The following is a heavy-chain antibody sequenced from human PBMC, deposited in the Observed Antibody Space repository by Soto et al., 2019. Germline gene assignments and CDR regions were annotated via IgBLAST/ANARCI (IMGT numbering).Heavy chain of an antibody. Sequence: GGSLRLSCAASGFTFSSYSMNWVRQAPGKGLEWVSSISSSSTYIYYADSVKGRFTISRDNAKNSLYLQMNSLRAEDTAVYYCARDPVAGTGGGYYYYGMDVWGQGTTVTVSS. V-gene: IGHV3-21*06. D-gene: IGHD6-19*01. CDR1: GFTFSSYS. J-gene: IGHJ6*02. CDR3: ARDPVAGTGGGYYYYGMDV. CDR2: ISSSSTYI.